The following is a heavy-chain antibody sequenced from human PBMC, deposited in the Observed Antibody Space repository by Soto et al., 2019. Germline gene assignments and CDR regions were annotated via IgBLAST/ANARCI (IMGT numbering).Heavy chain of an antibody. Sequence: EVQLLESGGGLVQPGGSLKLSCAASGFTFSSYAMSWVRQAPGKGLEWVSAIRGSGDSTYYADSVKGRLIISRDNSKHPLSLQMNSLRAEDTAVYYCARGNYGNWYFDLWGRGTLVTVSS. V-gene: IGHV3-23*01. CDR2: IRGSGDST. CDR1: GFTFSSYA. D-gene: IGHD4-17*01. J-gene: IGHJ2*01. CDR3: ARGNYGNWYFDL.